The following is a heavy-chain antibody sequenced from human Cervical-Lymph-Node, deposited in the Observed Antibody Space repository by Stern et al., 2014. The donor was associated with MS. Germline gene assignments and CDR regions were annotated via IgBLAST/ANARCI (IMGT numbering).Heavy chain of an antibody. Sequence: QVTLKESGPTLVKPTQTLTLTCTFSGFSLSISGVGVGWIRQPPGKALEWLALIYWDDDKRYSPSLKSRLTITKDTSKNQVVLTMTNMDPVDTATYYCEHTLYDFWSGYYDYWGQGTLVTVSS. CDR3: EHTLYDFWSGYYDY. CDR2: IYWDDDK. J-gene: IGHJ4*02. V-gene: IGHV2-5*02. CDR1: GFSLSISGVG. D-gene: IGHD3-3*01.